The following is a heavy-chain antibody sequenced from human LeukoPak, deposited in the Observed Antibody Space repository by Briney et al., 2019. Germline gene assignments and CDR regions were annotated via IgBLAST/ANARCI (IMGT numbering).Heavy chain of an antibody. J-gene: IGHJ4*02. CDR3: ARLWYYDSSGYPDY. V-gene: IGHV4-59*08. CDR2: IYYSGST. D-gene: IGHD3-22*01. Sequence: PSETLSLTCTVSGGSISGYYWSWIRQPPGKGLEWIGYIYYSGSTNYNPSLKSRVTISVDTSKNQFSLKLSSVTAADTAVYYCARLWYYDSSGYPDYWGQGTLVTVSS. CDR1: GGSISGYY.